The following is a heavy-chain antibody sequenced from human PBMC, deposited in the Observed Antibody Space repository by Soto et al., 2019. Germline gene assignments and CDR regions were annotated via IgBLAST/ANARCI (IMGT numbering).Heavy chain of an antibody. CDR3: ARDRYHAIFTGYYYYSGMDV. D-gene: IGHD3-9*01. CDR2: IGTAGDT. Sequence: PGGSLRLSCAASGFTFSSYDMHWVRQATGKGLEWVSAIGTAGDTYYPGSVKGRFTISRENAKNSLYLQMNSLRAGDTAVYYCARDRYHAIFTGYYYYSGMDVWGQGTTVTVS. CDR1: GFTFSSYD. J-gene: IGHJ6*02. V-gene: IGHV3-13*01.